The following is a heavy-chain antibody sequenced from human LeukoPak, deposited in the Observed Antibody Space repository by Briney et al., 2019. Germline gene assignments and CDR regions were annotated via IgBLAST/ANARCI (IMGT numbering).Heavy chain of an antibody. J-gene: IGHJ4*02. CDR2: IYYSGST. CDR3: ARGDGGY. V-gene: IGHV4-39*07. Sequence: SETLSLTCTVSGGSISSSNYYWDWIRQPPGKGLEWIGNIYYSGSTYYNPSLKSRVTISVDTSKNQFSLKLSSVTAADTAVYYCARGDGGYWGQGTLATVSS. CDR1: GGSISSSNYY. D-gene: IGHD5-24*01.